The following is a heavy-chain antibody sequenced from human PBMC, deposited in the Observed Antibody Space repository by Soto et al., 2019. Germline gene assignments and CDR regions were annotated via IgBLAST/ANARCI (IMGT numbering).Heavy chain of an antibody. Sequence: QVQLVQSGAEVKKPGSSVKVSCKASGGSLSNYGISWVRQAPGQGLEWMGAIIPVFGTPHYAQKFQDRVTIAADESTTTVYMEVRSLTSEDTPVYYCARGDATKIVVTTYYAMVVWGQGTTVTVSS. D-gene: IGHD3-22*01. V-gene: IGHV1-69*12. J-gene: IGHJ6*02. CDR3: ARGDATKIVVTTYYAMVV. CDR1: GGSLSNYG. CDR2: IIPVFGTP.